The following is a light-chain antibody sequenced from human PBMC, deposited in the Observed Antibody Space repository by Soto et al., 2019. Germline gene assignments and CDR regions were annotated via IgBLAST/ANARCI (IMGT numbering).Light chain of an antibody. CDR1: QSISSW. CDR3: QQYNSFLT. J-gene: IGKJ5*01. V-gene: IGKV1-5*01. Sequence: DIQMTQSPSTLSASVGDRVTITCRASQSISSWLAWYQQKPGKAPKLLIYDASSLESGVPSRFSGSGSGTVFTLPISSLQPDDFATYYCQQYNSFLTFGQGTRLEIK. CDR2: DAS.